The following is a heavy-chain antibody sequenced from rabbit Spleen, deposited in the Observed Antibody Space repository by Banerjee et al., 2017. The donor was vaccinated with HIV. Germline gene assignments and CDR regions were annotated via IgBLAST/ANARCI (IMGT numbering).Heavy chain of an antibody. J-gene: IGHJ6*01. Sequence: QSLEESGGGLVQPEGSLTLTCKASGFDFSSNAMCWVRQAPGKRPEWIACIDAGSSGSTYYASWAKGRFTISKTSSTTVTLQMTSLTAADTATYFCARDSGSSFSSYGMDLWGPGTLVTVS. CDR2: IDAGSSGST. CDR1: GFDFSSNA. CDR3: ARDSGSSFSSYGMDL. D-gene: IGHD8-1*01. V-gene: IGHV1S40*01.